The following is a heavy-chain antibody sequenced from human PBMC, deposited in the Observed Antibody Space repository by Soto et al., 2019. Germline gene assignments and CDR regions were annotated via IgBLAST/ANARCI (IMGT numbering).Heavy chain of an antibody. V-gene: IGHV3-30-3*01. CDR1: GFTFSSYA. J-gene: IGHJ4*02. Sequence: QVQLVESGGGVVQPGRSLRLSCAASGFTFSSYAMHWVRQAPGKGLEWVAVISYDGSNKYYADSVKGRFTSSRDTSKTTLYLQMNSLRAADTAVYYCARALHDSSALGYWGQGTLVTVSS. D-gene: IGHD3-22*01. CDR2: ISYDGSNK. CDR3: ARALHDSSALGY.